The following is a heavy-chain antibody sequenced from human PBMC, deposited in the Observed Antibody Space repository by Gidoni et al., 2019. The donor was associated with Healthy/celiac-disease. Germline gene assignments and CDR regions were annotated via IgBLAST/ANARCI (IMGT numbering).Heavy chain of an antibody. CDR2: INPNSGGT. D-gene: IGHD3-10*01. J-gene: IGHJ4*02. CDR3: ARASDITMVRGVMNY. V-gene: IGHV1-2*06. CDR1: GYTFTGYY. Sequence: QVQLVQSGAEVKKPGASVKVSCKASGYTFTGYYMHWVRQAPGQGLEWMGRINPNSGGTNYAQKCQGRVTMTRDTSISTAYMELSRLRSDDTAVYYCARASDITMVRGVMNYWGQGTLVTVSS.